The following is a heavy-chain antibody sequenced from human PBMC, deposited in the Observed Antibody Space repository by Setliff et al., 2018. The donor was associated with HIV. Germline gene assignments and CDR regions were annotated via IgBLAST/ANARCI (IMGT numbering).Heavy chain of an antibody. CDR1: GYSFRNYG. J-gene: IGHJ4*02. Sequence: ASVKVSYKTSGYSFRNYGITWARLAPGQGLEWMGWINNYNGNTNSAQKFRDRVSLSADTSSTTTYLELRNLTFDDTALYYCARMKWGGSAAAGWDYWGQGTQVTVSA. D-gene: IGHD6-13*01. V-gene: IGHV1-18*01. CDR2: INNYNGNT. CDR3: ARMKWGGSAAAGWDY.